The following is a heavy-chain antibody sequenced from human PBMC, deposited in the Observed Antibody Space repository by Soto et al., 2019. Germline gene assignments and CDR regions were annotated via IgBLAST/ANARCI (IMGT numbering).Heavy chain of an antibody. J-gene: IGHJ5*02. CDR2: VNHRGST. Sequence: PSETRSLTWAVYGGSFSCYYWSWIRQAPGKGLEWIGGVNHRGSTYNPALESRATMSVDTSKNQFSLKLSSMTAADTAVYYCARDGFCTSSTCRIGNWFDPWGQGTLVTVSS. CDR3: ARDGFCTSSTCRIGNWFDP. V-gene: IGHV4-34*01. CDR1: GGSFSCYY. D-gene: IGHD2-2*03.